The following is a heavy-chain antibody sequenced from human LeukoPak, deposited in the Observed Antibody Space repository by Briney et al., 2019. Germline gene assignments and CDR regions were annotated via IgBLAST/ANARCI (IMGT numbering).Heavy chain of an antibody. CDR1: GFTVSSNY. CDR3: AKGAPWELPGAFDI. V-gene: IGHV3-53*05. J-gene: IGHJ3*02. D-gene: IGHD1-26*01. CDR2: IYGGGST. Sequence: GGSLRLSCAASGFTVSSNYMSWVRQAPGKGLEWVSVIYGGGSTYYADSVKGRFTISRDNSKNTLYLQMNSLRAEDTAVYYCAKGAPWELPGAFDIWGQGTMVTVSS.